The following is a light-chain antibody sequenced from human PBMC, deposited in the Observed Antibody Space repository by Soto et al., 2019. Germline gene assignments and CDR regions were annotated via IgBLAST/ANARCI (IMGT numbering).Light chain of an antibody. CDR2: GAS. CDR3: QQYGSSPPWT. CDR1: RSVSSDY. Sequence: EIVLTQSPGTLSLSPGERATLSCRASRSVSSDYLAWYQQKPGQSPRLLIYGASSRATGIPDRFSGSGSGTDFTLTISRLEPEDFAVYSCQQYGSSPPWTFGQGTKVEIK. J-gene: IGKJ1*01. V-gene: IGKV3-20*01.